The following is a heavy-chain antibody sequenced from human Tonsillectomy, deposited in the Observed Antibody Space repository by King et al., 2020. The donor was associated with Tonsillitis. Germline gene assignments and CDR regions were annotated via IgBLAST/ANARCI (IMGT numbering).Heavy chain of an antibody. CDR2: IKSKTDGGTT. CDR1: GFTFSHAW. D-gene: IGHD3-22*01. Sequence: QLVQSGGGLVKPGGSLRLSCAASGFTFSHAWMSWVRQAPGKGLEWVGRIKSKTDGGTTDYAAPVKGRFTIARDDSKNTLYLQMNSLKTEDTAVYYCTSRNYYYDSSGLYYFAYWGQGTLVTVSS. CDR3: TSRNYYYDSSGLYYFAY. V-gene: IGHV3-15*01. J-gene: IGHJ4*02.